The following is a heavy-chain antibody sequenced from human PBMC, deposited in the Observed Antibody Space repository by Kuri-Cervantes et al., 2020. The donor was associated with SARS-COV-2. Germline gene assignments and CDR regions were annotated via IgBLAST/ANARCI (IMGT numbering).Heavy chain of an antibody. CDR1: GFTFSNAW. CDR2: IKSKTDGGTT. J-gene: IGHJ4*02. CDR3: TTAGLVGNMYYFDY. V-gene: IGHV3-15*01. D-gene: IGHD2-15*01. Sequence: GESLKISCGTSGFTFSNAWMSWVRQAPGKGLEWVGRIKSKTDGGTTDYAAPVKGRFTISRDDSKNTLYLQMNSLKTEDTAVYYCTTAGLVGNMYYFDYWGQGTLVTVSS.